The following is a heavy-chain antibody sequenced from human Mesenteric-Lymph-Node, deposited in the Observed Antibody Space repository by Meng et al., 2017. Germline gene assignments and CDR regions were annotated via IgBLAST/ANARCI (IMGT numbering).Heavy chain of an antibody. Sequence: QPQLQESGSGLVNPSQTLSLTCAVSGGSISSGGYSWSWIRQPPGKGLEWIGDIDDSGSTNYNPSLNSRISISLDKSKNHFSLKVNSVTAADTAVYYCARGKQDAWELLAYWGQGALVTVSS. CDR3: ARGKQDAWELLAY. CDR1: GGSISSGGYS. CDR2: IDDSGST. J-gene: IGHJ4*02. V-gene: IGHV4-30-2*01. D-gene: IGHD1-26*01.